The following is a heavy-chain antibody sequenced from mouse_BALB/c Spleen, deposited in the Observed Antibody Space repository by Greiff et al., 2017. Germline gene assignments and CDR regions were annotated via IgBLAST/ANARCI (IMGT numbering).Heavy chain of an antibody. V-gene: IGHV14-3*02. D-gene: IGHD2-14*01. J-gene: IGHJ4*01. Sequence: EVQLQESGAELVKPGASVKLSCTASGFNIKDTYMHWVKQRPEQGLEWIGRIDPANGNTKYDPKFQGKATITADTSSNTAYLQLSSLTSEDTAVYYCATYYRYDAMDYWGQGTSVTVSS. CDR2: IDPANGNT. CDR1: GFNIKDTY. CDR3: ATYYRYDAMDY.